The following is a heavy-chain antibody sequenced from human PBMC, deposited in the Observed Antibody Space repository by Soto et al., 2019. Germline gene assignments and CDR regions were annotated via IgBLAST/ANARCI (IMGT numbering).Heavy chain of an antibody. J-gene: IGHJ6*02. V-gene: IGHV5-10-1*01. CDR2: IDPSDSYT. Sequence: GESLKISCKGSGYSFTSYWISWVRQMPGKGLEWMGRIDPSDSYTNHSPSFQGHVTISADKSISTAYLQWSSLKASDTAMYYCATQGHCTNGVCSWNYGMDVWGQGTTVTVSS. D-gene: IGHD2-8*01. CDR3: ATQGHCTNGVCSWNYGMDV. CDR1: GYSFTSYW.